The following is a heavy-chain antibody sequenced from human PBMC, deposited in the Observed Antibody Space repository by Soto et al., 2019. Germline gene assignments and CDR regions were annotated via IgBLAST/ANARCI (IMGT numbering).Heavy chain of an antibody. CDR3: ARGYSSGGYGMDV. CDR2: IIPIFGTA. CDR1: GGAFSSYA. Sequence: GASVKVSCKASGGAFSSYAIRWVRPAPGQGLEWMGGIIPIFGTANYAQKFQGRVTITADKSTSTAYMELSSLRSEDTAVYYCARGYSSGGYGMDVWGQGTTVTVSS. D-gene: IGHD6-19*01. J-gene: IGHJ6*02. V-gene: IGHV1-69*06.